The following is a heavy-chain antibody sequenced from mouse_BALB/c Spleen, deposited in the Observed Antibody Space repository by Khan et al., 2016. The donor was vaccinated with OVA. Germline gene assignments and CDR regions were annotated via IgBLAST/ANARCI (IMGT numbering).Heavy chain of an antibody. CDR3: VTHGSSSAWFTY. J-gene: IGHJ3*01. D-gene: IGHD1-1*01. Sequence: QIQLVQSGAELAKPGASVKMSCKASGYTFTSYWMHWVKQRPGQGLEWIGYINPTTDYTEYNQIFKDKATLTADKSSRTAYMQLSSLTAEDSAVYYGVTHGSSSAWFTYWGQGTLVTVSA. CDR2: INPTTDYT. CDR1: GYTFTSYW. V-gene: IGHV1-7*01.